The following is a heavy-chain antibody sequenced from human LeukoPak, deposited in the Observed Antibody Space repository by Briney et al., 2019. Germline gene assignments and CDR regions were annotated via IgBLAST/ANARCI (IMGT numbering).Heavy chain of an antibody. D-gene: IGHD3-16*02. CDR2: IYSGGST. CDR1: GFTVSSNY. V-gene: IGHV3-53*01. CDR3: ARGKTTYYDYVWGSYQDY. Sequence: GSLRLSCAASGFTVSSNYMSWVRQAPGKGLEWVSVIYSGGSTYYADSVKGRFTISRDNSKNTLYLQMNSLRAEDTAVYYCARGKTTYYDYVWGSYQDYWGQGTLVTVSS. J-gene: IGHJ4*02.